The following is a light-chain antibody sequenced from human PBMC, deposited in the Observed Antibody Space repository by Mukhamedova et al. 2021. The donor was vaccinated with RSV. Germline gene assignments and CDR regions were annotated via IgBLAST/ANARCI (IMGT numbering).Light chain of an antibody. J-gene: IGLJ1*01. V-gene: IGLV1-47*01. CDR3: AAWEDSREV. Sequence: APKLLIFKSNQRASGVPDRFSGSKSGTSASLVISGLRPEDEADYYCAAWEDSREVFGTGTTVTVL. CDR2: KSN.